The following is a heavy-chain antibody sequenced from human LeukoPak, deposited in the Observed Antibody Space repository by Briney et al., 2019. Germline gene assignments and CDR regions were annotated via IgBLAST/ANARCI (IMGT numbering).Heavy chain of an antibody. CDR1: GFTFSDYY. Sequence: GGSLRLSCAASGFTFSDYYMNWVRQAPGKGLEWVSSISSSSSYIYYADSVKGRFTISRDNAKNSLYLQMNSLRAEDTAVYYCARGGSYDILTGPDPDYWGQGTLVTVSS. D-gene: IGHD3-9*01. J-gene: IGHJ4*02. CDR2: ISSSSSYI. V-gene: IGHV3-21*01. CDR3: ARGGSYDILTGPDPDY.